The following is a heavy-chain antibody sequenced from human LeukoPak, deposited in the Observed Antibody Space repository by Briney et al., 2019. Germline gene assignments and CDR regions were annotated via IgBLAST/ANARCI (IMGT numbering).Heavy chain of an antibody. CDR3: ARIPGYSSGWYLIDAFDI. D-gene: IGHD6-19*01. Sequence: PSETLSLTCAVYGGSFSGYYWSWIRQPPGKGLEWIGYIYYSGSTNYNPSLKSRVTISVDTSKNQFSLKLSSVTAADTAVYYCARIPGYSSGWYLIDAFDIWGQGTMVTVSS. CDR1: GGSFSGYY. V-gene: IGHV4-59*08. CDR2: IYYSGST. J-gene: IGHJ3*02.